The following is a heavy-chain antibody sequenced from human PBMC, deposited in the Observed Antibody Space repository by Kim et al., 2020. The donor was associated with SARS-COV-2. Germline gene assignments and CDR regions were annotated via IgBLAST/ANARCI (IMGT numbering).Heavy chain of an antibody. V-gene: IGHV4-39*01. CDR3: TKPRAWGDTFDV. Sequence: TPSLTSRVTRSRDTSKNKFALRLSSVTAADTAVYYCTKPRAWGDTFDVWGHGTMVTVSS. D-gene: IGHD7-27*01. J-gene: IGHJ3*01.